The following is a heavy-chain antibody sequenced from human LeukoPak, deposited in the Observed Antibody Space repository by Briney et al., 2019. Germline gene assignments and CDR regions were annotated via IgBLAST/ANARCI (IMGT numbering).Heavy chain of an antibody. V-gene: IGHV3-33*05. D-gene: IGHD1-1*01. CDR1: GFTFSSYG. CDR2: ISYDGSNK. J-gene: IGHJ6*02. Sequence: GRSLRLSCAASGFTFSSYGMHWVRQAPGKGLEWVAVISYDGSNKYYADSVKGRFTISRDNAKNSLYLQMNSLRAEDTAVYYCARWKDYYYYYGMDVWGQGTTVTVSS. CDR3: ARWKDYYYYYGMDV.